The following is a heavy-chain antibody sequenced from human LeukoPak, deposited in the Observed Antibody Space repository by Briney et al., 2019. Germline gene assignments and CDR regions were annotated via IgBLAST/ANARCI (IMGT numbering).Heavy chain of an antibody. CDR3: ARDLTVTTFQGYGMDV. J-gene: IGHJ6*02. CDR2: INPSGGST. V-gene: IGHV1-46*01. Sequence: ASVKVSCKASGYTFTSYYMHWVRQAPGQGLEWMGIINPSGGSTSYAQKFQGRVTMTRDTSTSTVCMELSSLRSEDTAVYYCARDLTVTTFQGYGMDVWGQGTTVTVSS. CDR1: GYTFTSYY. D-gene: IGHD4-17*01.